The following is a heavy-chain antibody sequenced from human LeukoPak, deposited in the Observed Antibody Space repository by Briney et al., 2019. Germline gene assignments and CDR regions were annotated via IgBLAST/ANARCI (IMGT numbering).Heavy chain of an antibody. CDR2: INPNSGGT. V-gene: IGHV1-2*02. Sequence: ASVKVSCKASGYTFTGYYMHWVRQAPGQGLEGMGGINPNSGGTNYAQKFQGRVTMTRDTSISTAYMDLSRLRSDDTAVYYCARDDDPLGITMVRGVISGSTYYYYGMDVWGQGTTVTVSS. CDR1: GYTFTGYY. D-gene: IGHD3-10*01. J-gene: IGHJ6*02. CDR3: ARDDDPLGITMVRGVISGSTYYYYGMDV.